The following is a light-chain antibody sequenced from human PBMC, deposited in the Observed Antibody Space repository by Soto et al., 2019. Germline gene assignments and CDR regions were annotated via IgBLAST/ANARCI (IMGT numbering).Light chain of an antibody. CDR2: DAS. CDR3: QQYIFRT. V-gene: IGKV1-5*01. Sequence: DIQMTQSPSTLAASVGDRVTITCRASQSISSWLAWYQQKPGKAPKLLIYDASSLESGVPSRFSGSGSGTEFTLTISSLQPDDFATYYCQQYIFRTVGQGTKVDIK. J-gene: IGKJ1*01. CDR1: QSISSW.